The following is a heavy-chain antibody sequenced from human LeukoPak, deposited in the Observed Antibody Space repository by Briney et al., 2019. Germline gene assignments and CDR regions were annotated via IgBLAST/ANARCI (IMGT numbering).Heavy chain of an antibody. J-gene: IGHJ4*02. V-gene: IGHV4-39*07. CDR3: ARPHSSSWYFDY. CDR1: GGSISSSSSY. Sequence: TSETLSLTCSVSGGSISSSSSYWGWIRQPPGKGLEWIGSIYYSGSTYYNPSLKSRVTISVDTSKNQFSLKLSSVTAADTAVYYCARPHSSSWYFDYWGQGTLVTVSS. CDR2: IYYSGST. D-gene: IGHD6-13*01.